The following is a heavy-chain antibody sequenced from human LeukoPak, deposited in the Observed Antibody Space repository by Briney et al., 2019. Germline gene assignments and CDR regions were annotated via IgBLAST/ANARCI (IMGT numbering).Heavy chain of an antibody. J-gene: IGHJ3*02. D-gene: IGHD3-22*01. Sequence: GESLKISCKGSGYSFTNYWIAWVRQMPGKGLEWMGIIYPGDFETNYSPSFQGQVSMSVDKSITTAYLQWSSLKASDTAIYYCARQAYGSHFDAFDIWGQGTMVTVSS. CDR2: IYPGDFET. V-gene: IGHV5-51*01. CDR1: GYSFTNYW. CDR3: ARQAYGSHFDAFDI.